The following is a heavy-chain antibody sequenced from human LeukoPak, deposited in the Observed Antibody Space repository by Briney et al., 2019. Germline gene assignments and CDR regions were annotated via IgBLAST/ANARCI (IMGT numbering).Heavy chain of an antibody. Sequence: PGGSLRLSCAASGFTFSGYSMNWVRQAPGKGLEWVSSITSGSTYMYYADSLKGRFTISRDNAKDSLYLQIHSLRAEDTAVYYCARDTWFGELFYYYYYMDVWGKGTTVTVSS. CDR2: ITSGSTYM. CDR3: ARDTWFGELFYYYYYMDV. CDR1: GFTFSGYS. V-gene: IGHV3-21*01. J-gene: IGHJ6*03. D-gene: IGHD3-10*01.